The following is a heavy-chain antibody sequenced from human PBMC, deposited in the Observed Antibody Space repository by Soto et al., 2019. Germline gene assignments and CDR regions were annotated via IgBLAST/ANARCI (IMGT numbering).Heavy chain of an antibody. CDR2: ISPYTGNT. CDR3: ALGARTTGMLSPQYGMDV. CDR1: GYIFVNYG. J-gene: IGHJ6*02. Sequence: ASVKVSCKASGYIFVNYGIAWVRQAPRQGLEWMGWISPYTGNTHSASKVQGRLTMTTDTSTSTAYMDLGSPTSDDTAMYYCALGARTTGMLSPQYGMDVWGQGTSVTVSS. D-gene: IGHD4-4*01. V-gene: IGHV1-18*01.